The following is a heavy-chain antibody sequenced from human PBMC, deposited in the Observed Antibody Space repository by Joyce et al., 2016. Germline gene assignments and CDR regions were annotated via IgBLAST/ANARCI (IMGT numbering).Heavy chain of an antibody. Sequence: EVQLVESGGGLIQLGGSLRLSCGATGFTVSGNYMSWVCQVPGKGLEWVSVIYSGGSTYYADSVKGRFTISRDNSKNTLNLQMNSLRAEDTAVYYCASQYQHRYYYYGMDVWGQGTTVTVSS. CDR2: IYSGGST. CDR3: ASQYQHRYYYYGMDV. V-gene: IGHV3-53*01. CDR1: GFTVSGNY. J-gene: IGHJ6*02. D-gene: IGHD3-3*02.